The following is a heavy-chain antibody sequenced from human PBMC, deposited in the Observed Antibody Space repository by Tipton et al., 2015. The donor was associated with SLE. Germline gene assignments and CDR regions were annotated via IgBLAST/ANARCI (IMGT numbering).Heavy chain of an antibody. CDR3: TMGFREVIRH. J-gene: IGHJ4*02. CDR2: INWDGSST. CDR1: GFTFDDYA. V-gene: IGHV3-43D*04. D-gene: IGHD2-21*01. Sequence: SLRLSCAASGFTFDDYALYWVRQVPGKGLEWVSLINWDGSSTNYADYVKGRFTISRDNRKNSLYLQMDSLRPEDTALYYCTMGFREVIRHWGQGTLVTVSS.